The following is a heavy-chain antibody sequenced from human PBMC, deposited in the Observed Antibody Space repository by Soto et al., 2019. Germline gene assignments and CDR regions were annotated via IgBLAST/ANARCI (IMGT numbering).Heavy chain of an antibody. V-gene: IGHV5-51*01. CDR3: ARHATSGYYYDAFDI. Sequence: GESLKISCKGSGYSFTSYWIGWARQMPGKGLEWMGIIFPADSETRYSPSFQGQVTISADKSISTAYLQWSSLKASDTAMYYCARHATSGYYYDAFDIWGQGTLVTVSS. CDR1: GYSFTSYW. J-gene: IGHJ3*02. CDR2: IFPADSET. D-gene: IGHD3-22*01.